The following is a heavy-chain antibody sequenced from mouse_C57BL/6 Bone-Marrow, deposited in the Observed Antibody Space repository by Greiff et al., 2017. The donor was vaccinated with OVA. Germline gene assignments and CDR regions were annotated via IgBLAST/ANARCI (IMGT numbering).Heavy chain of an antibody. J-gene: IGHJ4*01. V-gene: IGHV1-53*01. Sequence: QVQLQQSGPVLVKPGASVKLSCKASGYTFTSYWMHWVKQRPGQGLEWIGNINPSNGGTNYNEKFKSKATLTVDKSSSTAYMQLSSLTSEDSAVYYCARREFWTTVPSVAMDYWGQGTSVTVSS. CDR1: GYTFTSYW. CDR2: INPSNGGT. D-gene: IGHD1-1*01. CDR3: ARREFWTTVPSVAMDY.